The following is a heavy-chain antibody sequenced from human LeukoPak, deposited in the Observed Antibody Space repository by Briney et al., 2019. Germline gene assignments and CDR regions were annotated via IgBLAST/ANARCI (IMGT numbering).Heavy chain of an antibody. CDR1: GGSSSGYY. V-gene: IGHV4-34*01. CDR3: ARGISDFWSGYYLYFDY. D-gene: IGHD3-3*01. CDR2: INHSGST. Sequence: PSETPSLTCAVYGGSSSGYYWSWIRQPPGKGLEWIGEINHSGSTNYNPSLKSRVTISVDTSKNQFSLKLSSATAADTAVYYCARGISDFWSGYYLYFDYWGQGTLVTVSS. J-gene: IGHJ4*02.